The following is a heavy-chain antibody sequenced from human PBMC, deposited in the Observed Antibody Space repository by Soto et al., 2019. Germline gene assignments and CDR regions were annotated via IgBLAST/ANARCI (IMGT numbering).Heavy chain of an antibody. Sequence: ASVKVSCKASGGTFSSYTISWVRQAPGQGLEWMGRIIPILGIANYAQKFQGRVTITADKSTGTAYMELSSLRSEDTAVYYCARVKEALGFDPWGQGTLVTVSS. CDR2: IIPILGIA. V-gene: IGHV1-69*02. CDR3: ARVKEALGFDP. J-gene: IGHJ5*02. CDR1: GGTFSSYT.